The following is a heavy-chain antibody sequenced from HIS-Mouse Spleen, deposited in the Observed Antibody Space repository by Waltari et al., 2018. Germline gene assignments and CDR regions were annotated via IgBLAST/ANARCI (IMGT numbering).Heavy chain of an antibody. V-gene: IGHV4-39*07. CDR2: IYYSGST. D-gene: IGHD6-13*01. CDR3: AREIPYSSSWYDWYVDL. J-gene: IGHJ2*01. CDR1: GGSISSSSYY. Sequence: QLQLQESGPGLVKPSETLSLTCTVSGGSISSSSYYWGWIRQPPGKGLEWIGCIYYSGSTYYNPSLKRRVTISVDTSMNQFPLQLSSVTAADTAGYYCAREIPYSSSWYDWYVDLWGRGTLVTVSS.